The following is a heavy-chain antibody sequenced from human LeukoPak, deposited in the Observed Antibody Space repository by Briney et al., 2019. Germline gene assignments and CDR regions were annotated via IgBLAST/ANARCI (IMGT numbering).Heavy chain of an antibody. CDR3: ARSRVRGVIIPFDY. CDR2: ISSSSSYI. J-gene: IGHJ4*02. V-gene: IGHV3-21*01. CDR1: GFTFSSYS. D-gene: IGHD3-10*01. Sequence: GGSLRLSCAASGFTFSSYSMNWVRQAPGKGLEWVSSISSSSSYIYYADSVKGRFTISRDNAKNSLYLQMNSLRAEDTAVYYCARSRVRGVIIPFDYWGQGTLVTVSS.